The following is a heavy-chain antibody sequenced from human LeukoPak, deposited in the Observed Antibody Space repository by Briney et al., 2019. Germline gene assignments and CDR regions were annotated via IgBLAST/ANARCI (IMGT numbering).Heavy chain of an antibody. V-gene: IGHV1-8*03. D-gene: IGHD6-6*01. CDR1: GGTFSSYA. CDR3: ARDGGAARPSDY. J-gene: IGHJ4*02. CDR2: MNPNSGNT. Sequence: ASVKVSCKASGGTFSSYAISWVRQAPGQGLEWMGWMNPNSGNTGYARKFQGRVTITRNTSISTAYMELSSLRSEDTAVYYCARDGGAARPSDYWGQGTLVTVSS.